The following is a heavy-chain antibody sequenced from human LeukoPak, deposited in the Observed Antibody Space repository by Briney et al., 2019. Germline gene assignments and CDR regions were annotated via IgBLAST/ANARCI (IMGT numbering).Heavy chain of an antibody. Sequence: GGSLRLSCAASGFTFSSYGMHWVRQAPGKGLEWVAVISYDGSNKYYADSVKGRFTISRDNSKNTLYLQMNSLRAEDTAVYYCVRGRGNGRPENYFDYWGQGTLVTVSS. D-gene: IGHD2-8*01. V-gene: IGHV3-30*03. CDR1: GFTFSSYG. J-gene: IGHJ4*02. CDR2: ISYDGSNK. CDR3: VRGRGNGRPENYFDY.